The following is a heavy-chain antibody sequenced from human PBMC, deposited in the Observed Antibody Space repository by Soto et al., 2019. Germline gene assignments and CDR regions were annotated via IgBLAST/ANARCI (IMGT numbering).Heavy chain of an antibody. V-gene: IGHV1-8*02. D-gene: IGHD3-3*01. J-gene: IGHJ4*02. CDR2: MNTNTGNT. Sequence: QVLLVQSGADVKKPGASVKVSCKTSGYTFTDFDINWVRQAPGQGLEWMGWMNTNTGNTGYAQKVQGRVTMTRDTSISTAYMELRRLRSEDTAVYYCARVVRFFGGHAGYWGQGTRVTVSS. CDR3: ARVVRFFGGHAGY. CDR1: GYTFTDFD.